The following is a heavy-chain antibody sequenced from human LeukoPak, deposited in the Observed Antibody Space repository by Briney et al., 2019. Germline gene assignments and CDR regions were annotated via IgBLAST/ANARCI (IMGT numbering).Heavy chain of an antibody. D-gene: IGHD3-3*01. CDR1: GYTFTSYG. Sequence: ASVKVSCKASGYTFTSYGISWVRQAPGQGLEWMGWISAYNGNTNYAQKLQGRVTMTTDTSTSTAYMELRSLRSDDTAVYYCARDTGPYYDFWSGYQAGYFDYWGQGTLVTVSS. J-gene: IGHJ4*02. V-gene: IGHV1-18*01. CDR2: ISAYNGNT. CDR3: ARDTGPYYDFWSGYQAGYFDY.